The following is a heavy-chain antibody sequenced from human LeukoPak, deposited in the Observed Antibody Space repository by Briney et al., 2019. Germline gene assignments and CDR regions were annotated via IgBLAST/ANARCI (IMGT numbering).Heavy chain of an antibody. CDR2: ISSSSSYI. D-gene: IGHD3-10*01. Sequence: GGSLRLSCAASGFTFSSYSMNWVRQAPGKGLEWVSSISSSSSYIYCADSVKGRFTISRDNAKNSLYLQMNSLRAEDTAVYYCAREVYGSGSLYFQHWGQGTLVTVSS. CDR3: AREVYGSGSLYFQH. J-gene: IGHJ1*01. CDR1: GFTFSSYS. V-gene: IGHV3-21*01.